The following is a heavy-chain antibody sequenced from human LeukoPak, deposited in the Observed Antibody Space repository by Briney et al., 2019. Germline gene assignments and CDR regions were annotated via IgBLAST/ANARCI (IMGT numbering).Heavy chain of an antibody. J-gene: IGHJ3*02. V-gene: IGHV1-24*01. CDR2: FDPEDGET. D-gene: IGHD6-13*01. Sequence: GASVKVSCKVSGYTLTELSMHWVRQAPGKGLEWMGGFDPEDGETIYAQKFQGRVTVTEDTSTDTAYMELSSLRSEDTAVYYCATDRRGGSSSWYGDAFDIWGQGTMVTVSS. CDR1: GYTLTELS. CDR3: ATDRRGGSSSWYGDAFDI.